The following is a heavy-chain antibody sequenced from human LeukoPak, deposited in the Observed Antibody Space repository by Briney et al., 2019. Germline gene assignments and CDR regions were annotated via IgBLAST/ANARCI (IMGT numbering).Heavy chain of an antibody. CDR3: AKADSSGWYGGWFDP. V-gene: IGHV3-53*05. Sequence: GGSLRLSCAVSGFTVSGNYMSWVRQAPGKGLEWVSLIYSGGTTYYADSVKGRFTISRDNAKNSLYLQMNSLRAEDMALYYCAKADSSGWYGGWFDPWGQGTLVTVSS. CDR2: IYSGGTT. CDR1: GFTVSGNY. J-gene: IGHJ5*02. D-gene: IGHD6-19*01.